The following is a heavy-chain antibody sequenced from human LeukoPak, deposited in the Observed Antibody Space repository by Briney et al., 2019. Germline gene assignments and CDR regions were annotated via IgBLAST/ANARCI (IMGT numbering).Heavy chain of an antibody. Sequence: SETLSLTCTVSGGSISSYYWSWIRQPPGKGLEWIGYIYYSGSTNYNPSLKSRVTISVDTSKNQFSLKLSSVTAADTAVYYCARVRDIKLTYYYYGMDVWGQGTTVTVSS. CDR3: ARVRDIKLTYYYYGMDV. CDR2: IYYSGST. J-gene: IGHJ6*02. CDR1: GGSISSYY. V-gene: IGHV4-59*12. D-gene: IGHD2-15*01.